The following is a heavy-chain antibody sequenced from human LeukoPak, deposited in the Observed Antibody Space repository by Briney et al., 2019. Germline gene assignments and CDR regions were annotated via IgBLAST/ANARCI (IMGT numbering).Heavy chain of an antibody. CDR3: ATYYDSSGYMDFDY. Sequence: KPSETLSLTCTVSGGSIGTSNFYWGWIRQPPGQGLEWIGNIYYSGSTYYNPSLKSRVTISVDTSKNQFSLKLSSVTAADTAVYYSATYYDSSGYMDFDYWGQGTLVTVSS. V-gene: IGHV4-39*01. D-gene: IGHD3-22*01. J-gene: IGHJ4*02. CDR2: IYYSGST. CDR1: GGSIGTSNFY.